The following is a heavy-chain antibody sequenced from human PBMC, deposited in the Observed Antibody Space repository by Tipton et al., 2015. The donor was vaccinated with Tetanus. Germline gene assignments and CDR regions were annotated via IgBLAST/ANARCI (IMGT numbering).Heavy chain of an antibody. Sequence: GLVKPSETLSLTCIVSGGSMSNSDYYGAWVRQSPGKGLEWIGSISYSGRTYYNPSLKSRVTMSVDTSKKDFSVGLRSVTAADTAVYYCARLREIVSRSGWALDNWGQGILVTVSS. V-gene: IGHV4-39*02. CDR2: ISYSGRT. D-gene: IGHD5/OR15-5a*01. CDR3: ARLREIVSRSGWALDN. J-gene: IGHJ4*02. CDR1: GGSMSNSDYY.